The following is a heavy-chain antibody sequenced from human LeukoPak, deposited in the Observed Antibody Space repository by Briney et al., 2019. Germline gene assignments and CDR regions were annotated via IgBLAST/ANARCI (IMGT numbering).Heavy chain of an antibody. V-gene: IGHV4-59*12. CDR3: ASLKLELDAFDI. J-gene: IGHJ3*02. Sequence: PSETLSLTCTVSGDSISTYYWSWIRQPPGKGLEWIGYISYSGSTNYNPSLKSRVTISVDKSKNQFSLKLSSVTAADTAVYYCASLKLELDAFDIWGQGTMVTVSS. D-gene: IGHD1-7*01. CDR1: GDSISTYY. CDR2: ISYSGST.